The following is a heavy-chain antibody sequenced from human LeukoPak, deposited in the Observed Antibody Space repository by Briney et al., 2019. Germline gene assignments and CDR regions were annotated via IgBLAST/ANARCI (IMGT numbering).Heavy chain of an antibody. J-gene: IGHJ6*03. D-gene: IGHD4-11*01. CDR3: ARFRHSNYDYYYYYMDV. CDR2: ISSSGSTI. CDR1: GFTFSSYE. V-gene: IGHV3-48*03. Sequence: GGSLRLSCAASGFTFSSYEMNWVRQAPGRGLEWVSYISSSGSTIYYADSVKGRFTISRDNAKNSLYLQMNSLRAEDTAVYYCARFRHSNYDYYYYYMDVWGKGTTVTISS.